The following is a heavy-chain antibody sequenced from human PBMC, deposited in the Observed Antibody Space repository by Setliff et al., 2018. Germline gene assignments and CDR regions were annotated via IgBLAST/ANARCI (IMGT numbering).Heavy chain of an antibody. CDR1: GFTFSNYA. CDR2: ISGSGAI. Sequence: GGSLRLSCAASGFTFSNYAMSWGRQAPGKGLEWVSAISGSGAISYADSVKGRFTGSIDNSKNTLYLQMNSLRGEDTAVYYCAKDTGYYLGYWGQGTLVTVSS. V-gene: IGHV3-23*01. D-gene: IGHD4-4*01. J-gene: IGHJ4*02. CDR3: AKDTGYYLGY.